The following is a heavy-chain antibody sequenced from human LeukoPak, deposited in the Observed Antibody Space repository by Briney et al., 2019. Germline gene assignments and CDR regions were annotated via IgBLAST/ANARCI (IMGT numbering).Heavy chain of an antibody. Sequence: GGSLRLPCAASGLTFSDYAMSWVRQAPGQGLEWVSGINGSAQRTYYADSVKGRFTISRDNFKRTLYLEMNSLRAEDTAVYYCAKRYIANTGPIDYWGQGTLVTVSS. V-gene: IGHV3-23*01. CDR3: AKRYIANTGPIDY. D-gene: IGHD1-1*01. J-gene: IGHJ4*02. CDR2: INGSAQRT. CDR1: GLTFSDYA.